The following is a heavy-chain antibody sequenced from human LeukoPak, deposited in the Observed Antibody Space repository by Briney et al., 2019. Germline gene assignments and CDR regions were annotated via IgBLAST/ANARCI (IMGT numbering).Heavy chain of an antibody. CDR2: ISSSGSTI. J-gene: IGHJ5*02. Sequence: GGSLRLSCAASGFTFSDYYMSWIRQAPGKGLEWVSYISSSGSTIYYADSVKGRFTISRDNAKNSLYLQMNSLRAEDTAVYYCARTRGSGWSGINWFDPWGQGTLVTVSS. CDR1: GFTFSDYY. D-gene: IGHD6-19*01. CDR3: ARTRGSGWSGINWFDP. V-gene: IGHV3-11*04.